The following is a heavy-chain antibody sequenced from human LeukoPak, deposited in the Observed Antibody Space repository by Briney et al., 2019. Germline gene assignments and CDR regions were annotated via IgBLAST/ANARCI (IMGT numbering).Heavy chain of an antibody. CDR1: GGSFSGYY. D-gene: IGHD3-10*01. CDR3: ARRGSGSYYNDLMDY. Sequence: SETLSLTCAVYGGSFSGYYWSWIRQPPGKGLEWGGEINHSGSTNYNPSLKSRVTISVDTSKNQFSLKLSSVTAADTAVYYCARRGSGSYYNDLMDYWGQGTLVTVSS. J-gene: IGHJ4*02. V-gene: IGHV4-34*01. CDR2: INHSGST.